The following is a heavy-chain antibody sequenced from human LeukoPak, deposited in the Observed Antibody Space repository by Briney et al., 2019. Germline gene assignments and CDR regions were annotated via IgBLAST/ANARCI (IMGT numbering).Heavy chain of an antibody. D-gene: IGHD3/OR15-3a*01. CDR3: ARDRAANQDWVEFDP. J-gene: IGHJ5*02. CDR2: IRDSGGA. Sequence: PGGSLRLSCAVSGFRVSDYYMSWVRQAPGKGLEWVGLIRDSGGAFYADFARGRVAISRDESENTLYLQMNSLGVEDTAVYFCARDRAANQDWVEFDPWGQGTPVIVSS. CDR1: GFRVSDYY. V-gene: IGHV3-66*03.